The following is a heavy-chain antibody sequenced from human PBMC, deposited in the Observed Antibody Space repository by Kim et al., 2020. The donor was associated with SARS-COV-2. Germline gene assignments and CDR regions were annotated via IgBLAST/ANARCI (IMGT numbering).Heavy chain of an antibody. CDR2: IYYSGST. Sequence: SETLSLTCTVSGGSISSYYWSWIRQPPGKGLEWIGYIYYSGSTNYNPSLKSRVTISVDTSKNQFSLKLSSVTAADTAVYYCARIYSSSSWSHWYFDLWGRGTLVTVSS. CDR1: GGSISSYY. CDR3: ARIYSSSSWSHWYFDL. V-gene: IGHV4-59*13. D-gene: IGHD6-6*01. J-gene: IGHJ2*01.